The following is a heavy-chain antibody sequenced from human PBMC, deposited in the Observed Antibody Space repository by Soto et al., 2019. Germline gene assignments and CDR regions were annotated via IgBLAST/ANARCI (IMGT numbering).Heavy chain of an antibody. CDR2: IYYSGST. J-gene: IGHJ5*02. V-gene: IGHV4-30-4*01. CDR3: ASPKIAFYNWFDP. CDR1: GRSISSVNYY. D-gene: IGHD3-3*02. Sequence: PSETLFLTCTVSGRSISSVNYYWSWIRQPPGKGLEWIGYIYYSGSTYYNPSLRSRVTISVDTSKNQFSLKLSSVTAADTAVYYCASPKIAFYNWFDPWGQGTLVT.